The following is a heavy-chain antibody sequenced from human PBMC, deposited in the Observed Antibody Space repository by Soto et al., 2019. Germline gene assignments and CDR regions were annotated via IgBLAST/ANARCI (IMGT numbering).Heavy chain of an antibody. D-gene: IGHD2-2*03. CDR3: ARDEGRLDKYFQH. CDR1: SGSISSSNW. J-gene: IGHJ1*01. CDR2: IYHSGST. Sequence: LSLTCAVSSGSISSSNWWSWVRQPPGKGLEWIGEIYHSGSTNYNPSLKSRVTISVDKSKNQFSLKLSSVTAADTALYYCARDEGRLDKYFQHWGQGTLVTVSS. V-gene: IGHV4-4*02.